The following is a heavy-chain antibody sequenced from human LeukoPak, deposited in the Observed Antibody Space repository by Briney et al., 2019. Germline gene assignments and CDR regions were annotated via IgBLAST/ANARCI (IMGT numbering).Heavy chain of an antibody. CDR2: INPSGGST. CDR3: ARDRADCSGGSCYSLGLGY. J-gene: IGHJ4*02. Sequence: GASVKVSCKASGYTFTRYYMQWVRQAPGQGLEWMGIINPSGGSTSYAQKFQGRVTMTRDTSTSTVYMELSSLRSEDTAVYYCARDRADCSGGSCYSLGLGYWGQGTLVTVSS. V-gene: IGHV1-46*01. CDR1: GYTFTRYY. D-gene: IGHD2-15*01.